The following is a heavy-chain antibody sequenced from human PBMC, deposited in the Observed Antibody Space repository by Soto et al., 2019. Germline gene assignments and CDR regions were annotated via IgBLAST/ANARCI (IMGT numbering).Heavy chain of an antibody. J-gene: IGHJ3*02. Sequence: SETLSLTCAVYGGSFSGYYWSWIRQPPGKGLEWIGEINHSGSTNYNPPLKSRVTISVDTSKNQFSLKLSSVTAADTAVYYCARHNGGYYDYIWNAFDIWGQGTMVTVSS. D-gene: IGHD3-16*01. CDR3: ARHNGGYYDYIWNAFDI. CDR2: INHSGST. CDR1: GGSFSGYY. V-gene: IGHV4-34*01.